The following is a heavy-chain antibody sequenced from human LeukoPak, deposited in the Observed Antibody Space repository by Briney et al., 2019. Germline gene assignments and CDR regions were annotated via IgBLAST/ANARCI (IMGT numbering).Heavy chain of an antibody. D-gene: IGHD2-2*01. Sequence: GGSLRLSCEASGFTFRSFAMSWVRQAPGKGLEWLSGISASGHYIYQADSVKGRFTISRDNPKNTLYIEINSLRVEDTAVYYCARDGSWGDYQFYFYMDVWGKGTGVTVSS. CDR2: ISASGHYI. V-gene: IGHV3-23*01. CDR1: GFTFRSFA. J-gene: IGHJ6*03. CDR3: ARDGSWGDYQFYFYMDV.